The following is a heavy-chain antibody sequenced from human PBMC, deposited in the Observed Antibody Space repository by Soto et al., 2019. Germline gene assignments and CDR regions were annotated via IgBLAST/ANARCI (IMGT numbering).Heavy chain of an antibody. CDR1: GFSLSSSGVS. J-gene: IGHJ5*01. V-gene: IGHV2-5*02. Sequence: QITLKESGPTLVKPSETLTLICRFSGFSLSSSGVSVAWIRQSPGGALEWLALVDWENDRRYNPSLQNRLIIGMDNSKNEVVLTIFNTDAVDTGTYYCAHTGSEGRYGRGWFDSWGQGTLVIVSS. CDR3: AHTGSEGRYGRGWFDS. D-gene: IGHD4-17*01. CDR2: VDWENDR.